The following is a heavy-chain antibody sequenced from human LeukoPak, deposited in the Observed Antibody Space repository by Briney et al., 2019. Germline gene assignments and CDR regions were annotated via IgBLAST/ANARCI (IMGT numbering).Heavy chain of an antibody. V-gene: IGHV3-20*04. D-gene: IGHD2-15*01. Sequence: GGSLRLSCAASGFTFDDYGMSSVRQAPEKGLEWVSRINWNGGSTGYADSVKGRFTISRDNAKNSLYLQMNSLRAEDTALYYCARDSLVAATPMDVWGKGTTVTVSS. CDR1: GFTFDDYG. CDR3: ARDSLVAATPMDV. CDR2: INWNGGST. J-gene: IGHJ6*04.